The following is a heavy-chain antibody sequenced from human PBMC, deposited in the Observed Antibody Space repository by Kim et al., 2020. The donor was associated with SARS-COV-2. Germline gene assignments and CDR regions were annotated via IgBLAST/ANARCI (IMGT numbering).Heavy chain of an antibody. V-gene: IGHV4-39*01. Sequence: SETLSLTCSVSGGSIGSNSYFWDWIRQPPGKGLEWIGTIYYSGTTYYNPSLKSRVTISVDTSKNQFSLKLSSVTAADTAVYYCARHVTVSSDFNYWGQGTLVTVSS. CDR3: ARHVTVSSDFNY. CDR2: IYYSGTT. J-gene: IGHJ4*02. D-gene: IGHD1-20*01. CDR1: GGSIGSNSYF.